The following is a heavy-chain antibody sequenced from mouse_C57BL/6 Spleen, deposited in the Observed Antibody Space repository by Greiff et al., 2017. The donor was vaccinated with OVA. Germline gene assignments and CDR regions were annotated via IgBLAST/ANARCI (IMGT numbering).Heavy chain of an antibody. CDR1: GYAFSSSW. D-gene: IGHD4-1*01. CDR3: AIQTGYYFDY. Sequence: VQVVESGPELVKPGASVKISCKASGYAFSSSWMNWVKQRPGKGLEWIGRIYPGDGDTNYNGKFKGKATLTADKSSSTAYMQLSSLTSEDSAVYFCAIQTGYYFDYWGQGTTLTVSS. CDR2: IYPGDGDT. J-gene: IGHJ2*01. V-gene: IGHV1-82*01.